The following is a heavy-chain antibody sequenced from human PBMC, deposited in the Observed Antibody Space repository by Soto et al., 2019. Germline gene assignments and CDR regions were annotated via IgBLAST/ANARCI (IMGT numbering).Heavy chain of an antibody. J-gene: IGHJ4*02. D-gene: IGHD3-22*01. CDR3: AMIVAGGFDY. CDR1: GFTFSGYA. CDR2: ISSSGVSA. Sequence: EVQLLESGGGLVQPGGSPRLSCAASGFTFSGYAINWVRQAPGKGLEWVSTISSSGVSAYYADSVKGRFTISRDNSKSTLFLQMNSLRAEDTAVYYCAMIVAGGFDYWGQGTLVTVAS. V-gene: IGHV3-23*01.